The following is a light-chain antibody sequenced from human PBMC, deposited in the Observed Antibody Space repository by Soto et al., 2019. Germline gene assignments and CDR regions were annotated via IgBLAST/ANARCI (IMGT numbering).Light chain of an antibody. CDR2: DVS. CDR3: QQYNNWPFS. J-gene: IGKJ5*01. CDR1: QGVTTN. Sequence: EFVIRQSPGTLSLSPGERATLSCRAGQGVTTNFAWYQQKSGQSPRLLIYDVSSRATGVPSRFSGTGSETDFTLTISGLQSEDSAIYFCQQYNNWPFSFGPGTRLEI. V-gene: IGKV3-15*01.